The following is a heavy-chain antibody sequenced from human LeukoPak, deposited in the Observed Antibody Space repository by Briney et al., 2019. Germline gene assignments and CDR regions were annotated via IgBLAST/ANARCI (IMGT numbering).Heavy chain of an antibody. V-gene: IGHV3-74*01. CDR3: ARVDGFGELPFDY. J-gene: IGHJ4*02. CDR2: INGDGSST. CDR1: GFTFSNYW. D-gene: IGHD3-10*01. Sequence: GSLRLSCAASGFTFSNYWMHWARQTPGKGLVWVSHINGDGSSTNYADSVKGRFTISRDNAKNTLYLQMNSLRVEDTAVYYCARVDGFGELPFDYWGQGTLVTVSS.